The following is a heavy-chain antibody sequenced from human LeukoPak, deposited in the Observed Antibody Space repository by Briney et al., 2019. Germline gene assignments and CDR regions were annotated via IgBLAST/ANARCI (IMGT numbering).Heavy chain of an antibody. J-gene: IGHJ4*02. CDR1: GGSFSSYA. CDR3: ARGLDSIPGPDYFDF. CDR2: ISAYNGNG. Sequence: ASVKVSCKASGGSFSSYAISWVRQAPGQGLEWMGWISAYNGNGNYAQKFQGRVTMTTDTSTRTAYMELRSLRSDDTAVYYCARGLDSIPGPDYFDFWGQGTMVTVSS. D-gene: IGHD2-2*02. V-gene: IGHV1-18*01.